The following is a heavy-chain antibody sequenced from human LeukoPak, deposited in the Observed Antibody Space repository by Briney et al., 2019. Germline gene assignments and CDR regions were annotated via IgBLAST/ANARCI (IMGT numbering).Heavy chain of an antibody. CDR2: INHSGGT. Sequence: SETLSLTCTVSGGSISSSSYYWGWIRQPPGKGLEWIGDINHSGGTSYNPSLKSRVTTSLLTSKNQFSLNMSSVTAADTAVYYCARRYFDWVPVLDYWGQGTLVTVSS. D-gene: IGHD3-9*01. J-gene: IGHJ4*02. V-gene: IGHV4-39*01. CDR1: GGSISSSSYY. CDR3: ARRYFDWVPVLDY.